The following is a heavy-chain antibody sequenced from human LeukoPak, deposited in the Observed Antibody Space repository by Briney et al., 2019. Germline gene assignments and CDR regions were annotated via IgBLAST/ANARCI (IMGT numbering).Heavy chain of an antibody. D-gene: IGHD2-2*01. V-gene: IGHV4-61*02. CDR3: ARGYCSSTSCYYRVPWFDP. CDR2: IYTSGST. J-gene: IGHJ5*02. Sequence: SQTLSLTCTVSGGSISSGSYYWSWIRQPTGKGLEWIGRIYTSGSTNYNPSLKSRVTISVDTSKNQFSLKLSSVTAADTAVYYCARGYCSSTSCYYRVPWFDPWGQGTLVTVSS. CDR1: GGSISSGSYY.